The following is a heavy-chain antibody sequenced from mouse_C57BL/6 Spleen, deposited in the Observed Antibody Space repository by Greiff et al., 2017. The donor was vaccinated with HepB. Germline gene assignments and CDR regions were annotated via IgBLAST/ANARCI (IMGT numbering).Heavy chain of an antibody. D-gene: IGHD3-1*01. CDR1: GYTFTDYY. Sequence: QVQLQQSGAELVRPGASVKLSCKASGYTFTDYYINWVKQRPGQGLEWIARIYPGSGNTYYNEKFKGKATLTAEKSSSTAYMQLSSLTSEDSAVYFCARSGRLGAMDYWVKEPQSPSPQ. CDR2: IYPGSGNT. CDR3: ARSGRLGAMDY. V-gene: IGHV1-76*01. J-gene: IGHJ4*01.